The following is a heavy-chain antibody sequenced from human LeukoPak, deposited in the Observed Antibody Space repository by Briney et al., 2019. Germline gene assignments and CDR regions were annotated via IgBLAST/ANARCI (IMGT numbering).Heavy chain of an antibody. CDR3: ARDGWFGELGLWFDP. J-gene: IGHJ5*02. V-gene: IGHV1-46*03. CDR1: VYTFTSYY. Sequence: ASVKVSCTASVYTFTSYYMHWVRQAPRQGLERMGIINPSGGSTSYAQKCQGRVTMTRHTSTRTVYMERSSLRSEDTAVYYCARDGWFGELGLWFDPWGQGTLVTVSS. D-gene: IGHD3-10*01. CDR2: INPSGGST.